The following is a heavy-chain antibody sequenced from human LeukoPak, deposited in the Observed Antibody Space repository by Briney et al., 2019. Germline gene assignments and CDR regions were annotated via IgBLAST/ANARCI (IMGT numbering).Heavy chain of an antibody. Sequence: SGGSLRLSCAASGFTFSSYGMHWVRQAPGKGLEWVAFIRYDGSNKYYADSVKGRFTISRDNSKNTLFLLMNSLRAEDTAIYYCAKEYGSSWYFFDYWGQGTLVTVSS. CDR2: IRYDGSNK. CDR3: AKEYGSSWYFFDY. J-gene: IGHJ4*02. CDR1: GFTFSSYG. D-gene: IGHD6-13*01. V-gene: IGHV3-30*02.